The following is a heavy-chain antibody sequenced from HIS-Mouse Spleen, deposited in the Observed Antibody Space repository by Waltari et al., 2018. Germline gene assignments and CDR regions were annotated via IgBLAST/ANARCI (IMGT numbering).Heavy chain of an antibody. CDR3: ARQGEQLAGNWFDP. Sequence: QVQLVQSGAEVKKPGASVKVPCKSSGYTLTRYLMPWVPPAPGQGLEWMGWINPNSGGTNYAQKFQGRVTMTRDTSISTAYMELSRLRSDDTAVYYCARQGEQLAGNWFDPWGQGTLVTVSS. J-gene: IGHJ5*02. CDR2: INPNSGGT. D-gene: IGHD6-6*01. V-gene: IGHV1-2*02. CDR1: GYTLTRYL.